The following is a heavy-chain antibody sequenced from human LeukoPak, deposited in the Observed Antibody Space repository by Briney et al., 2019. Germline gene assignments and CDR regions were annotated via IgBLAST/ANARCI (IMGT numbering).Heavy chain of an antibody. V-gene: IGHV4-59*08. CDR3: ARRGAMTGWFDP. D-gene: IGHD6-25*01. CDR2: IYHTGSA. Sequence: SETLSLTCSVSGGSMSGYYWSWIRQSAGMGLEWIGYIYHTGSAHYNPSLESRVTISIDMSRSQFSLRPRSVTASDTAVYYCARRGAMTGWFDPWGQGTLVTVSS. J-gene: IGHJ5*02. CDR1: GGSMSGYY.